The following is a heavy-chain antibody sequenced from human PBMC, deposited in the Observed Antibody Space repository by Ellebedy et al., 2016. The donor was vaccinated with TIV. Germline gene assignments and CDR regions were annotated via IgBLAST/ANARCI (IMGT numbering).Heavy chain of an antibody. CDR1: GGSFSGYY. J-gene: IGHJ6*02. Sequence: SETLSLTXAVYGGSFSGYYWSWIRQPPGKGLEWIGEINHSGSTNYNPSLKSRVTILVDTSKNQFSLKLSSVTAADTAVYYCARGRFREFIAARYYYGMDVWGQGTTVTVSS. V-gene: IGHV4-34*01. CDR2: INHSGST. D-gene: IGHD6-6*01. CDR3: ARGRFREFIAARYYYGMDV.